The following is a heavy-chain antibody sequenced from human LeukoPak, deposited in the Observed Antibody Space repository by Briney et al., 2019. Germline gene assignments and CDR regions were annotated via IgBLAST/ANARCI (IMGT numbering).Heavy chain of an antibody. CDR2: INPNSGGT. V-gene: IGHV1-2*04. Sequence: GASVKVSCKASGYTFTGYYMHWVRQAPGQGLEWMGWINPNSGGTNYAQKFQGWVTMTRDTSISTAYMELSRLRSDDTAVYYCARDRPSRITIFGVVTPGVFDYWGQGTLVTVSS. J-gene: IGHJ4*02. CDR1: GYTFTGYY. CDR3: ARDRPSRITIFGVVTPGVFDY. D-gene: IGHD3-3*01.